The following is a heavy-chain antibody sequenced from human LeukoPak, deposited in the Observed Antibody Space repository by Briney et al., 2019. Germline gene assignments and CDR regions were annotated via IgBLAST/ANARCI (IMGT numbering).Heavy chain of an antibody. D-gene: IGHD6-13*01. V-gene: IGHV1-69*05. CDR2: IIPIFGTA. CDR1: GGTFSSYA. J-gene: IGHJ6*03. Sequence: SVKVSCKASGGTFSSYAISWVRQAPGQGLEWMGGIIPIFGTANYAQKFQGRVTITTDESTSTAYMELSSLRSEDTAVYYCARDNSSPHPQTYYYYNYMDVWGKGTTVTVSS. CDR3: ARDNSSPHPQTYYYYNYMDV.